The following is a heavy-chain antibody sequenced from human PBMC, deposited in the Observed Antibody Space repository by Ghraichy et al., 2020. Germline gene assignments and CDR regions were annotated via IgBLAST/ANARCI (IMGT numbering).Heavy chain of an antibody. J-gene: IGHJ5*02. CDR3: VTYLLGGGGRGS. Sequence: SQTLSLTCTVSGDSVNKFHWGRIRQPPGKGLEWIGGDTNYNPSLTSRVTISVDTSKNHFSLKLTSVTAADTAIYYCVTYLLGGGGRGSWGQGTLVTVSS. V-gene: IGHV4-59*02. D-gene: IGHD3-16*01. CDR1: GDSVNKFH. CDR2: GDT.